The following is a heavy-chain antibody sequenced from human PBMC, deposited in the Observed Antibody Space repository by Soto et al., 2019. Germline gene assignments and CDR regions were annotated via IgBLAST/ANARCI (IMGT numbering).Heavy chain of an antibody. D-gene: IGHD1-1*01. CDR3: ANLLGSHEHNYFGIDV. Sequence: TLSLTCTVSGYSMTSGGYYWSWIRHLPGKGLEWIGYIYYSGGTQFNPSLKSRVSMSVDTSKNQFSLRLSSVTAAETAVYYCANLLGSHEHNYFGIDVSCQ. CDR1: GYSMTSGGYY. CDR2: IYYSGGT. J-gene: IGHJ3*01. V-gene: IGHV4-31*03.